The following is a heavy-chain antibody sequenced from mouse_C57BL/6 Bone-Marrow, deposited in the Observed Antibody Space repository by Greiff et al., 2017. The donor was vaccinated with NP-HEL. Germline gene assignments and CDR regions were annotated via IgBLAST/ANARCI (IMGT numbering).Heavy chain of an antibody. J-gene: IGHJ1*03. CDR3: ARGKRAMDVDV. D-gene: IGHD1-1*02. CDR1: GYTFTSYW. V-gene: IGHV1-64*01. CDR2: IHPNSGST. Sequence: QVQLKESGAELVKPGASVKLSCKASGYTFTSYWMHWVKQRPGQGLEWIGMIHPNSGSTNYNEKFKSKATLTVDKSSSTAYMQLSSLTSEDSAVYYCARGKRAMDVDVWGTGTTVTVSS.